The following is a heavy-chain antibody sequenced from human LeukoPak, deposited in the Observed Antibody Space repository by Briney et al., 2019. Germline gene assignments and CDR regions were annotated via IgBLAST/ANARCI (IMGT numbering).Heavy chain of an antibody. CDR3: ARQWLVSPLFDY. J-gene: IGHJ4*02. CDR1: GASLSGYY. CDR2: INHSGST. D-gene: IGHD6-19*01. Sequence: SQTLSLTCAVYGASLSGYYWSWIRQPPGKGREWIGEINHSGSTNYNPSLKSRVTISVDTSKNQLSLKLSSMTAADTAVYYCARQWLVSPLFDYWGQGTLVTVSS. V-gene: IGHV4-34*01.